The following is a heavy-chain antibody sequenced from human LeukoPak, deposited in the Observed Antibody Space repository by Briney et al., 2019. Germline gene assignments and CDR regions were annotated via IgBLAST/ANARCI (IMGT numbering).Heavy chain of an antibody. CDR2: IWYDGSNE. Sequence: GGSLRLSCTASGFTFRTYGMVWVRQAPGKGLEWVAVIWYDGSNENYADSVKGRLTISRDNSKSTLFLQMNSLRAEDTAVYYCARNAYNYGGFDYWGLGTLVTVSS. CDR1: GFTFRTYG. CDR3: ARNAYNYGGFDY. J-gene: IGHJ4*02. D-gene: IGHD5-24*01. V-gene: IGHV3-33*01.